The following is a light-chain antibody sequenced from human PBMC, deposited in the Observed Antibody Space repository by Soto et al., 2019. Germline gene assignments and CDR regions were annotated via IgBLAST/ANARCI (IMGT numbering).Light chain of an antibody. Sequence: SYELTQPPSVSVSRGHTASITCSGDKLGDKYACWYQQKPGQSPVLVIYQDSKRPSGIPERFSGSNSGNTATLTISGTQAMDEADYYCQAWDSSTAVVFGGGTKLTVL. J-gene: IGLJ2*01. CDR1: KLGDKY. CDR3: QAWDSSTAVV. V-gene: IGLV3-1*01. CDR2: QDS.